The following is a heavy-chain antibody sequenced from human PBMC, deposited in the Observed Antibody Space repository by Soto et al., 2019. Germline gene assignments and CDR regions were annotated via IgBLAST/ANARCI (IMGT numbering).Heavy chain of an antibody. CDR3: ASGRMGRTHLYNYAMDV. D-gene: IGHD1-26*01. CDR1: EYIFTSYY. CDR2: INPSGSST. J-gene: IGHJ6*01. Sequence: ASVKVSCKASEYIFTSYYMHLVRQAPGQGLEWMGMINPSGSSTTYALNFQGRVTMTRDTSTNSVYMELNSLRSEDTADYYCASGRMGRTHLYNYAMDVWGQPTTVTVS. V-gene: IGHV1-46*01.